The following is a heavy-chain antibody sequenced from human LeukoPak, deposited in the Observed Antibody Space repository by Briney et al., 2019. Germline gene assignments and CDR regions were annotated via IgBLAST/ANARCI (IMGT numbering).Heavy chain of an antibody. CDR1: GFTFTTYS. Sequence: GGSLRLSCEASGFTFTTYSMTWVRQAPGKGLEWVSIISSGSSAIFSADALKGRFTISRDNAKNSLYLQMNSLRAEDTAVYYCARGMYYYDSSGRRFDYWGQGTLVTVSS. J-gene: IGHJ4*02. CDR3: ARGMYYYDSSGRRFDY. V-gene: IGHV3-21*01. D-gene: IGHD3-22*01. CDR2: ISSGSSAI.